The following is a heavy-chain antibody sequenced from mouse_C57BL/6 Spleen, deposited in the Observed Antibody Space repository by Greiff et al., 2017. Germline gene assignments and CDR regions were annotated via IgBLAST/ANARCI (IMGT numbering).Heavy chain of an antibody. CDR2: INPNYGTT. CDR1: GYSFTDYN. D-gene: IGHD2-4*01. Sequence: VQLKQSGPELVKPGASVKISCEASGYSFTDYNMNWVKQSNGKSLEWIGVINPNYGTTSYNQKFKGKATLTVDQSSSTAYMQLNSLTSEDSAVYYGARYTMSSTWYAMDYWGQGTSVTVSA. J-gene: IGHJ4*01. V-gene: IGHV1-39*01. CDR3: ARYTMSSTWYAMDY.